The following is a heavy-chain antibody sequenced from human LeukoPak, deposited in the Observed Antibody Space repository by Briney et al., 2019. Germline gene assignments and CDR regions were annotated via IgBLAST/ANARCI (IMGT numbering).Heavy chain of an antibody. V-gene: IGHV4-39*01. CDR2: IYYSGST. D-gene: IGHD3-10*01. Sequence: PSETLSLTCTVSGGSISSSSYHWGWIRQPPGKGLEWIGSIYYSGSTYYNPSLKSRVTISVDTSKNQFSLKLSSVTAADTAVYYCARHGPITMVRNNFDYWGQGTLVTVSS. J-gene: IGHJ4*02. CDR3: ARHGPITMVRNNFDY. CDR1: GGSISSSSYH.